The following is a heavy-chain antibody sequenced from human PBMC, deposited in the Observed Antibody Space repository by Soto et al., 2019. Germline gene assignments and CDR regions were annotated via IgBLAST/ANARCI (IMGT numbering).Heavy chain of an antibody. CDR3: GHSSGWYALDY. CDR1: GYTFTSFS. J-gene: IGHJ4*02. D-gene: IGHD6-19*01. V-gene: IGHV1-3*01. CDR2: INEGNGDT. Sequence: QGQFVQSGAEVKKPGASVKISCKASGYTFTSFSIHWVRQAPGQRLDWMVWINEGNGDTRYSQKFQGKVTFASDTSATTVYMELSSLSSEDTAVYYCGHSSGWYALDYWGQGTLVIVSS.